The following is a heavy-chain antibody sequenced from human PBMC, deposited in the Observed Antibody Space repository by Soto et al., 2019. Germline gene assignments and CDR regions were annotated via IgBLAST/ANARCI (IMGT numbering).Heavy chain of an antibody. CDR2: ISYDGSNK. V-gene: IGHV3-30*03. J-gene: IGHJ4*02. CDR1: GFTFSSYG. D-gene: IGHD3-22*01. Sequence: QVQLVESGGGVVQPGRSLRLSCAASGFTFSSYGMHWVRQAPGKGLEWVAVISYDGSNKYYADSVKGRFTISRDNSKNTLYLQMNSLRAEDTAVYYCARGFTRRTVVKRYYFDYWGQGTLVTVSS. CDR3: ARGFTRRTVVKRYYFDY.